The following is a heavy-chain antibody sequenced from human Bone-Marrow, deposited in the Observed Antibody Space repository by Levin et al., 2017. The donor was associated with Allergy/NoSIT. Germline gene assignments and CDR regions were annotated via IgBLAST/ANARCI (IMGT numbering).Heavy chain of an antibody. CDR1: GFIFSNYW. J-gene: IGHJ4*02. V-gene: IGHV3-7*01. D-gene: IGHD4-23*01. Sequence: PGGSLRLSCAASGFIFSNYWMSWVRQAPGKGLERVANIKSDGGQTYYVDSVKGRFTISRDNAKNSLYLQMNSLRAEDTAVYYCARDLGWQQFDYWGQGTLVSVSS. CDR3: ARDLGWQQFDY. CDR2: IKSDGGQT.